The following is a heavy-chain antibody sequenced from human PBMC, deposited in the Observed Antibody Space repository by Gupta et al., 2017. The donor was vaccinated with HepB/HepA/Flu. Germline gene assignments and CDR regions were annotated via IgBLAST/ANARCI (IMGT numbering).Heavy chain of an antibody. J-gene: IGHJ6*03. Sequence: QVQLVQSGAEVKKPGSSVKVSCKASGGTFRSYAISWVRQAPGPGLEWMGGIIPIFGTANYAQKFQGRVTITADESTSTAYMELSSLRSEDTAGYYCASRTFPEASGDTVYYYYYMDVWGKGTTVTVSS. CDR3: ASRTFPEASGDTVYYYYYMDV. CDR2: IIPIFGTA. D-gene: IGHD5-18*01. CDR1: GGTFRSYA. V-gene: IGHV1-69*01.